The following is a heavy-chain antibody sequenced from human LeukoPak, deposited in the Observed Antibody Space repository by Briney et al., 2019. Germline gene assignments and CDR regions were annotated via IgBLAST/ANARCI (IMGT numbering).Heavy chain of an antibody. J-gene: IGHJ4*02. V-gene: IGHV3-23*01. CDR1: GFTFSSYA. D-gene: IGHD3-22*01. CDR3: AKAQYWGTMIVVVITTNFDY. Sequence: PGGSLRLSCAASGFTFSSYAMSWVRQAPGKGLEWVSAISGSGGSTYYADSVKGRFTISRDNSKNTLYLQMNSLRAEDTAVYYCAKAQYWGTMIVVVITTNFDYWGQGTLVTVSS. CDR2: ISGSGGST.